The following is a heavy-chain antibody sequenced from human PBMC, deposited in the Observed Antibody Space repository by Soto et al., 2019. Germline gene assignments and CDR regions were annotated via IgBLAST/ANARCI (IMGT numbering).Heavy chain of an antibody. D-gene: IGHD3-22*01. CDR2: ISYDGSKT. V-gene: IGHV3-30-3*01. CDR3: TRDRYYDSTLAAY. J-gene: IGHJ4*02. CDR1: GFTFSNYA. Sequence: QVQLVESGGGVVQPGRSLRLSCAASGFTFSNYAMHWVRQAPGKGLEWVAVISYDGSKTYYADSVKGRFTISRDTSKNTLDLQMNSLGAEDTAVYYCTRDRYYDSTLAAYWGQGTLVTVSS.